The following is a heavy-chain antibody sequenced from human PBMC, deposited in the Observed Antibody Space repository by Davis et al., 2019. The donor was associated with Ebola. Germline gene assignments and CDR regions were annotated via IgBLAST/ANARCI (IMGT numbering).Heavy chain of an antibody. D-gene: IGHD3-10*01. J-gene: IGHJ5*02. CDR2: IYYSGST. Sequence: GSLRLSCTVSGGSVSSGSYYWSWIRQPPGKGLEWIGYIYYSGSTNYNPSLKSRVTISVDTSKNQFSLKLSSVTAADTAVYYCARDSGRGWFDPWGQGTLVTVSS. V-gene: IGHV4-61*01. CDR3: ARDSGRGWFDP. CDR1: GGSVSSGSYY.